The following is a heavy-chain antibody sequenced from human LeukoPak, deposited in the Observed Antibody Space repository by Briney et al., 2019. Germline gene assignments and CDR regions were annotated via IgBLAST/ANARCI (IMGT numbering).Heavy chain of an antibody. CDR1: GFTFSSYW. Sequence: GGSPRLSCAASGFTFSSYWMSWVRQAPGKGLEWVANIRQDGSEKYYVDSVKGRFTISRDNAKNSLYLQMNSLRAEDTAVYYCARAVMRYDFWSGYYTRAFDIWGQGTMVTVSS. CDR2: IRQDGSEK. V-gene: IGHV3-7*01. J-gene: IGHJ3*02. D-gene: IGHD3-3*01. CDR3: ARAVMRYDFWSGYYTRAFDI.